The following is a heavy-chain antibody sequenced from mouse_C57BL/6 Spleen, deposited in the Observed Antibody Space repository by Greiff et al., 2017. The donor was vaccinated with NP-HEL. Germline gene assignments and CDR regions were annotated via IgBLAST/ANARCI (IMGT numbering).Heavy chain of an antibody. V-gene: IGHV1-54*01. CDR1: GYAFTNYL. CDR3: ARNYYGSESYFDY. J-gene: IGHJ2*01. Sequence: QVQLKESGAELVRPGTSVKVSCKASGYAFTNYLIEWVKQRPGQGLEWIGVINPGSGGTNYNEKFKGKATLTADKSSSTAYMQLSSLTSEDSAVYFCARNYYGSESYFDYWGQGTTLTVSS. CDR2: INPGSGGT. D-gene: IGHD1-1*01.